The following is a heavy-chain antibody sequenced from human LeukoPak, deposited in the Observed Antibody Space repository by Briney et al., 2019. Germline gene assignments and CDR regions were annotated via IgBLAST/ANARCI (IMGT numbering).Heavy chain of an antibody. D-gene: IGHD4-17*01. CDR2: IYGDGRT. CDR3: AGQNDDFGDYAAGNWFDP. J-gene: IGHJ5*02. CDR1: GGSISSSSYH. Sequence: SETLSLTCTVSGGSISSSSYHWAWIRQPPGKGLEWIGNIYGDGRTFYNPSLKSRVTISVDTSKNQFSLNLSSVTAADTAVYYCAGQNDDFGDYAAGNWFDPWGQGSLVTVSS. V-gene: IGHV4-39*01.